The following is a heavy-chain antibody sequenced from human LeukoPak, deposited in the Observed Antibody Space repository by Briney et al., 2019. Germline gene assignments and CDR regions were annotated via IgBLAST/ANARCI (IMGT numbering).Heavy chain of an antibody. CDR3: ARDSCSGGSCYRYYYYYMDV. CDR1: GYTFTGYY. D-gene: IGHD2-15*01. Sequence: ASVKVSCKASGYTFTGYYMHWVRQAPGQGLEWMGWINPNSGGTNYAQKFQGRVTMTRDTSISTAYMELSRLRSDDTAVYYCARDSCSGGSCYRYYYYYMDVWGKGTTVTISS. CDR2: INPNSGGT. V-gene: IGHV1-2*02. J-gene: IGHJ6*03.